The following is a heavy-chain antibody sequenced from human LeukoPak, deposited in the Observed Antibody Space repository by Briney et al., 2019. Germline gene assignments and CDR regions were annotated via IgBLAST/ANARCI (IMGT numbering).Heavy chain of an antibody. V-gene: IGHV4-30-2*01. D-gene: IGHD4-17*01. J-gene: IGHJ4*02. Sequence: PSETLSLTCTVSGGSISSGGYYWSWIRQPPGKGLEWIGYIYHSGSTYYNPSLKSRVTISVDRSKNQFSLKLSSVTAADTAVYYCASEGAVDYGDYEWGQGTLVTVSS. CDR2: IYHSGST. CDR1: GGSISSGGYY. CDR3: ASEGAVDYGDYE.